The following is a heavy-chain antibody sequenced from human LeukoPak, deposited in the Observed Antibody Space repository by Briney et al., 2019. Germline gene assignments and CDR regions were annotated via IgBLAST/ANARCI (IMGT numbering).Heavy chain of an antibody. Sequence: PSETLSLTCTVSGGSISSYYWSWIRQPPGKGLEWIGYIYYSGSTNYNPSLKSRVTISVDTSKNQISLKLSSVTAADTAVYYCARVHNWNYFDYWGQGTLVTVSS. J-gene: IGHJ4*02. CDR2: IYYSGST. CDR1: GGSISSYY. V-gene: IGHV4-59*01. D-gene: IGHD1-20*01. CDR3: ARVHNWNYFDY.